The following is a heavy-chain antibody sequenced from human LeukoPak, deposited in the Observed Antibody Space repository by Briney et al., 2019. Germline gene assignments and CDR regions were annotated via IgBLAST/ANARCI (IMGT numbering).Heavy chain of an antibody. CDR1: GYTFTRYY. Sequence: RASVKVSCKASGYTFTRYYMHWVRQAPGQGLEWMGIINPSAGSTSYAPELQGRVTLTRDTSTSTVYMELSSLGYEDTAIYYCARAPDNYGIDDYWGQGTLLTVSS. V-gene: IGHV1-46*04. J-gene: IGHJ4*02. CDR3: ARAPDNYGIDDY. CDR2: INPSAGST. D-gene: IGHD5-18*01.